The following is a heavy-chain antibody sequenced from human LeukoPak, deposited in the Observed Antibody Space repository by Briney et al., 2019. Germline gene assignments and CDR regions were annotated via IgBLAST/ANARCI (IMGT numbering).Heavy chain of an antibody. CDR1: GYTFISYA. D-gene: IGHD3-22*01. V-gene: IGHV1-3*02. Sequence: ASVKVSCKASGYTFISYAMHWVRQAPGQRLEWMGWSNAGNGNTKYSQEFQGRVTITRDTSASTAYMELSSLRSEDMAVYYCARGYYYDSSGYFDYWGQGTLVTVSS. J-gene: IGHJ4*02. CDR3: ARGYYYDSSGYFDY. CDR2: SNAGNGNT.